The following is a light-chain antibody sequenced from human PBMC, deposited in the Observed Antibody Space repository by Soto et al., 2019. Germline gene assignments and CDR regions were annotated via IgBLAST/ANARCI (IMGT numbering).Light chain of an antibody. CDR2: GAS. V-gene: IGKV3-20*01. CDR1: QSVGSSY. CDR3: QQYGGSIT. J-gene: IGKJ5*01. Sequence: EIVLTQSPGTLSLSPGERATLSCRASQSVGSSYLAWYQQKPGQAPRLFIYGASSRATGVPDRFSGSGSGTDFTLTISRLEPEDFAVYYCQQYGGSITFGQGTRLEIK.